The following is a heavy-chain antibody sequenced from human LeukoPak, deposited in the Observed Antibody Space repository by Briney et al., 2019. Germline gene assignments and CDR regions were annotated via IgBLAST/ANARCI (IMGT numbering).Heavy chain of an antibody. J-gene: IGHJ4*02. D-gene: IGHD2-2*02. CDR3: ANSPTYCSSTSCYINY. CDR1: GFTYSTHA. Sequence: GGSLRLSCAASGFTYSTHAMHWVRQAPGKGLEWVGFIWSDGSNKEYADSVKGRFTISRDNSKNTLYLEMNSLRVEDTAVYYCANSPTYCSSTSCYINYWGQGTLVTVSS. V-gene: IGHV3-30*02. CDR2: IWSDGSNK.